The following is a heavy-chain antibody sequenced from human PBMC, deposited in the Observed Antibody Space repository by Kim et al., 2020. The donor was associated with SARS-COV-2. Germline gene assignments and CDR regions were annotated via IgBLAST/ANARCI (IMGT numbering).Heavy chain of an antibody. CDR3: VHLGQKIIRDLWVDP. CDR2: LYWDDDK. Sequence: SGPTLVKPTQTLTLTCTFSGFSLRASGVGVGWFRQPPGKALEWLALLYWDDDKRYSPSLKTRLTITKDRSKNQVVLAMTNMDPVDTATYYCVHLGQKIIRDLWVDPWGQGTQVTVSS. CDR1: GFSLRASGVG. V-gene: IGHV2-5*02. J-gene: IGHJ5*02. D-gene: IGHD2-21*01.